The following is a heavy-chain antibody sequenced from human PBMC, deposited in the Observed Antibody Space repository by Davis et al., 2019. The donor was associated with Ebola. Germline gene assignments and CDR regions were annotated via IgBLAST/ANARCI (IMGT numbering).Heavy chain of an antibody. Sequence: GGSLRLSCAASGFTFSSYSMNWVRQAPGKGLEWVSSISSISSYIYYADSVKGRFTISRDNAKNSLYLQMNSLRAEDTAVYYCARDQSGFGELFVDAFDIWGQGTMVTVSS. CDR2: ISSISSYI. V-gene: IGHV3-21*01. CDR3: ARDQSGFGELFVDAFDI. D-gene: IGHD3-10*01. CDR1: GFTFSSYS. J-gene: IGHJ3*02.